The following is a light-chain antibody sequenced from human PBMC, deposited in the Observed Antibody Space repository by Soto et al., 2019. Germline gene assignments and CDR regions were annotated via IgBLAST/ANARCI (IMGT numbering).Light chain of an antibody. J-gene: IGKJ1*01. CDR2: GAS. CDR1: QSVSSS. V-gene: IGKV3-15*01. Sequence: EIVLTQYPGTLSLSAGERATLSCISGQSVSSSRLAWYRQKPGQAPRLLIHGASTRATGFPARFSGSGSGTDFTLTISSLQSEDFAVYYCQQYNNWPWTFGQGTKVDIK. CDR3: QQYNNWPWT.